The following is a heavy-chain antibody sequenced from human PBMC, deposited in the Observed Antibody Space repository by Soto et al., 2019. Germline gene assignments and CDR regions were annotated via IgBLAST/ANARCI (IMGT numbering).Heavy chain of an antibody. CDR2: ISSSSSTI. D-gene: IGHD6-13*01. CDR3: ARAEQQLPSWYFDL. V-gene: IGHV3-48*01. Sequence: ESVGGLVQPGGSLRLSCAASGFTFSSYSMNWVRQAPGKGLEWVSYISSSSSTIYYADSVKGRFTISRDNAKNSLYLQMNSLRAEDTAVYYCARAEQQLPSWYFDLWGRGTLVTVSS. CDR1: GFTFSSYS. J-gene: IGHJ2*01.